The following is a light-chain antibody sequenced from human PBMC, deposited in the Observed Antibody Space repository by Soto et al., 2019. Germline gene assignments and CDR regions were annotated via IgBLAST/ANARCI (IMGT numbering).Light chain of an antibody. CDR3: QQYNSYPLT. CDR2: DAS. J-gene: IGKJ4*01. V-gene: IGKV1-33*01. Sequence: DIQITQSPSSLSASVGDRVTITCRASQDISNYLNWYQQKPGKAPKLLIYDASNLETGVPARFSGSGSGTEFTLTISSLQPDDFATYYCQQYNSYPLTFGGGTKVDIK. CDR1: QDISNY.